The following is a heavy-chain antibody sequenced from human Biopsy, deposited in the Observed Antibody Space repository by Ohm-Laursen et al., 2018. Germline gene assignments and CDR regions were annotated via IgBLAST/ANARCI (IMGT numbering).Heavy chain of an antibody. CDR1: GFTFSRYG. CDR2: IYSGDST. J-gene: IGHJ5*02. V-gene: IGHV3-53*01. CDR3: ARGPGKLWSGYYT. Sequence: SLRLSCAASGFTFSRYGMSWVRQAPRKGLEWVSVIYSGDSTYYADSVKGRFTISRDESKNTLYLQMNSLRAEDTAVYYCARGPGKLWSGYYTWGQGSLVSVSS. D-gene: IGHD3-3*01.